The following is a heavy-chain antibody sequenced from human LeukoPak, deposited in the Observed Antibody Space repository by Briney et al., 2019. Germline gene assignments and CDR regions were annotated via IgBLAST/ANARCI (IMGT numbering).Heavy chain of an antibody. CDR3: AKCGNSGCHLIDY. Sequence: GGSLRLSCAASGFTFNTNAMSWVRQAPGKGMEWVSAISGRTGGTYYADSVKGRFTISRDNSTSILYLQMDSLRAEDTAVYYCAKCGNSGCHLIDYWGQGTLVTVSS. J-gene: IGHJ4*02. CDR2: ISGRTGGT. D-gene: IGHD5-12*01. CDR1: GFTFNTNA. V-gene: IGHV3-23*01.